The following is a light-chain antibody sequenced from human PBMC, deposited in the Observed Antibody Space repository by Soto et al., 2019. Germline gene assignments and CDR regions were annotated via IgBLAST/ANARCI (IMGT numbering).Light chain of an antibody. CDR2: KAS. J-gene: IGKJ1*01. Sequence: RASQSISSWLAWYQQRPGKAPKLLIHKASNLESGVPSRFSGSGSGTEFTLTISSLQPDDSATYYCQQYNRYSTFGQGTKVDIK. CDR3: QQYNRYST. V-gene: IGKV1-5*03. CDR1: QSISSW.